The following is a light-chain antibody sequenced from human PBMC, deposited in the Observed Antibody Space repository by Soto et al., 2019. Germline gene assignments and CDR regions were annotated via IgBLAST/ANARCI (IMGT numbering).Light chain of an antibody. V-gene: IGKV4-1*01. CDR1: QSVLYSSNNKNY. CDR3: QQYYSTPPT. Sequence: EIVMTQSPDSLAVSLGESATINCKASQSVLYSSNNKNYLAWYQQKPGQPPKLLIYWASTRESGVPDRFSGSGSGTDFTLTISSLQAEDVAVHYCQQYYSTPPTFGQGTKVEIK. J-gene: IGKJ1*01. CDR2: WAS.